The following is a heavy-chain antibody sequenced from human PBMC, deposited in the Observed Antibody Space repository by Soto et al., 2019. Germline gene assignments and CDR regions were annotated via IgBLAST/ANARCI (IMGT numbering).Heavy chain of an antibody. D-gene: IGHD3-16*01. CDR3: ASVTFGGIVLAH. V-gene: IGHV4-59*01. J-gene: IGHJ4*02. CDR1: AASFSKYY. CDR2: IYFNGNT. Sequence: SGSLDLTCTFSAASFSKYYCTWIRQSPGKGLEWIGYIYFNGNTNYNPSLKRRVTMSIDTSKKQFSLNLSSVTAADTAVYYCASVTFGGIVLAHWGQGALVTVSS.